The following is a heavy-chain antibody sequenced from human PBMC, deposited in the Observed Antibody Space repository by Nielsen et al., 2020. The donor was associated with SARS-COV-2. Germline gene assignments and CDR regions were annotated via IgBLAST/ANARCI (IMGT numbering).Heavy chain of an antibody. CDR2: IYYSGRT. D-gene: IGHD2-15*01. J-gene: IGHJ4*02. CDR3: ARAKSGYCGGGSCYRIFDS. Sequence: WIRQPPGKGLEWIGYIYYSGRTNYNPSLKSRVTLSVDTSKNQFSLKLNSVTAADTAVYYCARAKSGYCGGGSCYRIFDSWGQGTLVTVSS. V-gene: IGHV4-59*01.